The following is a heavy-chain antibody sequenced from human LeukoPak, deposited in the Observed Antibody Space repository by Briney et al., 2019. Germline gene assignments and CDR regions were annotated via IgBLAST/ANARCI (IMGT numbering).Heavy chain of an antibody. J-gene: IGHJ4*02. V-gene: IGHV4-59*08. D-gene: IGHD3-22*01. CDR3: ARHQPRDYYDSSGYYYDY. CDR1: GGSISSFY. CDR2: IYYNGVT. Sequence: SGTLSLTCSVSGGSISSFYWSWIRQPPGKGLEWIGYIYYNGVTNYSPSLKSRVTISVDTSRNQFSLKLSSVTAADTAVYYCARHQPRDYYDSSGYYYDYWGQGTLVTVSS.